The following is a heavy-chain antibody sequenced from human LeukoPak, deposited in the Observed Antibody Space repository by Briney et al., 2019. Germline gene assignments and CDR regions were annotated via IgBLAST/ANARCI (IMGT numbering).Heavy chain of an antibody. J-gene: IGHJ6*03. CDR3: GTSTVVTPNYYYYYSMDV. CDR2: IHVSGGT. CDR1: GASISSYY. V-gene: IGHV4-4*09. D-gene: IGHD4-23*01. Sequence: SETLSLTCTVSGASISSYYWNWIRQSPGKGLEWIGYIHVSGGTSYDPSLKSRVTISIDTSKNQFSLKLSSVTAADTAVYAKGTSTVVTPNYYYYYSMDVWGKGTTVTVSS.